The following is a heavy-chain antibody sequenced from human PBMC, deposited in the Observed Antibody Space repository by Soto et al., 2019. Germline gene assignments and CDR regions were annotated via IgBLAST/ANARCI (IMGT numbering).Heavy chain of an antibody. D-gene: IGHD3-10*01. Sequence: PSETLSLTCTVSGGSISSYYWSWIRQPPGKGLEWIGYIYYSGSTNYNPSLKSRVTISVDTSKNQFSLKLSSVTAADTAVYYCARGLSTSAAGIYYYGMDVWGQGTTVTVSS. CDR1: GGSISSYY. CDR3: ARGLSTSAAGIYYYGMDV. CDR2: IYYSGST. V-gene: IGHV4-59*01. J-gene: IGHJ6*02.